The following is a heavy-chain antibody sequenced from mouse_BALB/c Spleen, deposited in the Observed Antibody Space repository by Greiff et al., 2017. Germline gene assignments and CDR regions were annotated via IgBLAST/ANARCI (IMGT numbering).Heavy chain of an antibody. CDR3: ARDRWTGYFDV. Sequence: EVQLVESGGGLVQPGGSLRLSCATSGFTFTDYYMSWVRQPPGKALEWLGFIRNKANGYTTEYSASVKGRFTISRDNSQSILYLQMNTLRAEDSATYYCARDRWTGYFDVWGAGTTVTVSS. CDR2: IRNKANGYTT. V-gene: IGHV7-3*02. J-gene: IGHJ1*01. D-gene: IGHD1-1*02. CDR1: GFTFTDYY.